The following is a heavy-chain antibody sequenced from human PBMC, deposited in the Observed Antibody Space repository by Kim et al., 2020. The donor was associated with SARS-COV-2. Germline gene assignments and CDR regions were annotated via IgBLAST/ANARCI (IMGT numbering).Heavy chain of an antibody. J-gene: IGHJ4*02. D-gene: IGHD3-22*01. V-gene: IGHV4-34*01. Sequence: SLTSRVTISVDTSKNQFSLKLGSVTAADTAVYYCARGPLNFDSSGYYFDYWGQGTLVTVSS. CDR3: ARGPLNFDSSGYYFDY.